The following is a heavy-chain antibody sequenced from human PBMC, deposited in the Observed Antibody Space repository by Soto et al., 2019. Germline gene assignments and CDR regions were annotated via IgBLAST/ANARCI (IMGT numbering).Heavy chain of an antibody. D-gene: IGHD2-2*01. Sequence: QVQLVQSGAEVKKPGSSVKVSCKASGGTFSSYAISWVRQAPGQGLEWMGGIIPIFGTANYAQKFQGRVTITADDSTSTAYMGLSSLRSEDTAVYYGAITIGDIVVVPAGPGGKLDYWGQGTLVTVSS. CDR1: GGTFSSYA. CDR2: IIPIFGTA. J-gene: IGHJ4*02. V-gene: IGHV1-69*01. CDR3: AITIGDIVVVPAGPGGKLDY.